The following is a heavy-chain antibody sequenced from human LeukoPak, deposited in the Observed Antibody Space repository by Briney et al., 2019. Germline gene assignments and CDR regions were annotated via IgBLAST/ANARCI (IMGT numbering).Heavy chain of an antibody. V-gene: IGHV4-38-2*02. D-gene: IGHD3-16*01. CDR2: IYHNGDT. Sequence: SETLSLTCTVSASSISSGYFWGWIRQPPGEGLEWIGSIYHNGDTYYTPSLKSRVSISVDTSKNQFSLKLSSVTAADTAVYFCARGGGLRWLYYYMDVWGRGTTVTVSS. J-gene: IGHJ6*03. CDR1: ASSISSGYF. CDR3: ARGGGLRWLYYYMDV.